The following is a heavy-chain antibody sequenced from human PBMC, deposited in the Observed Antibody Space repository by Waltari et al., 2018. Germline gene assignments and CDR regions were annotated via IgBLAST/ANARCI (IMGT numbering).Heavy chain of an antibody. CDR3: ARAIIAVAGRRYWYYGMDV. CDR2: ISSSSSYI. CDR1: GFTFSSYS. D-gene: IGHD6-19*01. V-gene: IGHV3-21*01. Sequence: EVQLVESGGGLVKPGGSLRLSCAASGFTFSSYSMNWVRQAPGKGLEWVSSISSSSSYIYYADSVKGRFTISRDNAKNSLYLQMNSLRAEDTAVYYCARAIIAVAGRRYWYYGMDVWGQGTTVTVSS. J-gene: IGHJ6*02.